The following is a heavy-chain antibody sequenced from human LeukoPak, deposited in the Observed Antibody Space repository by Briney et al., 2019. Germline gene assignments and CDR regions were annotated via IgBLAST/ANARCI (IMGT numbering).Heavy chain of an antibody. V-gene: IGHV1-46*01. CDR2: INPSGGGT. J-gene: IGHJ4*02. CDR1: GYTFTSYY. D-gene: IGHD1-26*01. CDR3: ARTKTSGSQLLIYFDY. Sequence: ASVKVSCKASGYTFTSYYMHWVRQAPGQGLEWMGIINPSGGGTSYAQKFQGRVTMTRDTSTSTVYMELSSLRSEDTAVYYCARTKTSGSQLLIYFDYWGQGTLVTVSS.